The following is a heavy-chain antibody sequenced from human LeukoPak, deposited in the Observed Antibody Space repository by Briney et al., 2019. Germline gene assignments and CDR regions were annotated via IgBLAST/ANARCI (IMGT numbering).Heavy chain of an antibody. CDR3: ARMETLYYIDY. CDR2: IYDSGST. D-gene: IGHD1-1*01. Sequence: SETLSLTCTVSGDSISNSYWSWLRQPPGKGLEWIAYIYDSGSTNYNPSLKSRLTISLDTSKNQFSLKLSSVTAADTAVYYCARMETLYYIDYWGQGTLVTVSS. J-gene: IGHJ4*02. V-gene: IGHV4-59*08. CDR1: GDSISNSY.